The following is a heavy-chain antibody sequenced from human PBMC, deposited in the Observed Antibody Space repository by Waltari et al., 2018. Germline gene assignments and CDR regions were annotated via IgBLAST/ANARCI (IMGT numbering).Heavy chain of an antibody. CDR2: IYHSGST. D-gene: IGHD2-15*01. CDR1: TCGFS. CDR3: ARLGSGGTGAFDY. Sequence: TCGFSSCWWQLPGKGLEWIGSIYHSGSTYYNPSLKSRVTISVDTSKNQFSLKLSSVTAADTAVYYCARLGSGGTGAFDYWGQGTLVTVSS. V-gene: IGHV4-38-2*01. J-gene: IGHJ4*02.